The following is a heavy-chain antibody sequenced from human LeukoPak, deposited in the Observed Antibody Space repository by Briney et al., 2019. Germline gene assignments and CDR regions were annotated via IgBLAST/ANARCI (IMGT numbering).Heavy chain of an antibody. D-gene: IGHD2-15*01. V-gene: IGHV3-7*03. CDR2: INQDGGEK. CDR1: GFTFSTYW. CDR3: ARYCSGGSCFDY. J-gene: IGHJ4*02. Sequence: GGSLRLSCATSGFTFSTYWTSWVRQAPGKGLEWVANINQDGGEKYYVDSVKGRFTISRDNAKNSLYLQMNSLRAEDTAVYYCARYCSGGSCFDYWGQGTLVTVSS.